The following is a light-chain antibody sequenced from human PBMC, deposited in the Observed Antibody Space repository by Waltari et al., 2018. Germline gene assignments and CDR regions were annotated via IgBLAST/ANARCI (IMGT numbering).Light chain of an antibody. CDR3: QSYDSRNVV. V-gene: IGLV6-57*02. Sequence: NYKLTQPPSVSESPGKTVTISCTGSGGTVVSNYVQWYRQRPGSAPTTVMYRDNRRPSGVPERFSGSVDSSSNSASLRISGLQAEDEGDYYCQSYDSRNVVFGGGTRLTVL. CDR1: GGTVVSNY. CDR2: RDN. J-gene: IGLJ3*02.